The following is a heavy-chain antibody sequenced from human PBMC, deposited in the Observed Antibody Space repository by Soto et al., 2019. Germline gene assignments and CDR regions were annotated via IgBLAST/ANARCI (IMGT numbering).Heavy chain of an antibody. V-gene: IGHV3-7*01. Sequence: EVQLVESGGGLVQPGGSLRLSCAASGFTFSSYWMSWVRQAPGKGLEWVANIKQDGSEKYYVDSVKGRFTISRDNAKNSLYLPMNSLRAEDTAVYYCGRDGGIAARIGAFDIWGQGTMVTVSS. CDR3: GRDGGIAARIGAFDI. CDR2: IKQDGSEK. D-gene: IGHD6-6*01. J-gene: IGHJ3*02. CDR1: GFTFSSYW.